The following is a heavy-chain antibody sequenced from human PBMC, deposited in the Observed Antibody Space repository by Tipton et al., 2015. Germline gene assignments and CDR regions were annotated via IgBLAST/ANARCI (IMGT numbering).Heavy chain of an antibody. CDR2: ISGGGATT. Sequence: SLRLSCAASGLTFARYAMSWVRQAPGKGLEWVSSISGGGATTFYADSVRGRFAISRDNSKITLYLQMNSLRAEDTAVYYCAKAYWDTIVLPADRRPSYYYGMDVWGQGTTVTVSS. CDR3: AKAYWDTIVLPADRRPSYYYGMDV. CDR1: GLTFARYA. J-gene: IGHJ6*02. V-gene: IGHV3-23*01. D-gene: IGHD2-2*01.